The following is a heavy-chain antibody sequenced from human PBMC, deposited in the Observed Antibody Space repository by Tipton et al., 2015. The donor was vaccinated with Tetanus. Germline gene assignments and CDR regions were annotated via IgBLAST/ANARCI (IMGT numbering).Heavy chain of an antibody. CDR2: IKEDGSER. V-gene: IGHV3-7*01. J-gene: IGHJ4*02. Sequence: GSLRLSCTVSGGSISSYYWTWIRQPPGKGLEWVANIKEDGSERNYVDSVKGRFTISRDNARNSLYLQMNSLRAEDTAVYYCAGTNIPWGEAAYWGQGTLVTVSS. CDR1: GGSISSYY. CDR3: AGTNIPWGEAAY. D-gene: IGHD3-16*01.